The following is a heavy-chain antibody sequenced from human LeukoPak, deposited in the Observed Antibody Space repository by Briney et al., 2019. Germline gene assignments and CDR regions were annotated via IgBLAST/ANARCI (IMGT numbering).Heavy chain of an antibody. J-gene: IGHJ6*03. D-gene: IGHD6-19*01. Sequence: PSETLSLTCAVYDGPFINYYWSWVRQSPGKGLEWIGEVDHSGSANYNPSLKSRVTISVDTSKKEFYLNLSSVTASDTAVYYCAREGPGSGWYIPHYYYYYMDVWGKGTTVTVSS. V-gene: IGHV4-34*01. CDR3: AREGPGSGWYIPHYYYYYMDV. CDR1: DGPFINYY. CDR2: VDHSGSA.